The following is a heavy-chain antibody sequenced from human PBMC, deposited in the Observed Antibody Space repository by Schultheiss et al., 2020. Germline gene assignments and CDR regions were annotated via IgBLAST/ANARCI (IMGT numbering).Heavy chain of an antibody. CDR1: GFTFSSYW. V-gene: IGHV3-74*01. D-gene: IGHD3-22*01. Sequence: GGSLRLSCAASGFTFSSYWMHWVRQAPGKGLVWVSRINSDGSSTSYADSVKGRFTISRENAKNSLYLQMNSLRAEDTAVYYCARVYDSSGYYQFDYWGQGTLVTVSS. CDR3: ARVYDSSGYYQFDY. J-gene: IGHJ4*02. CDR2: INSDGSST.